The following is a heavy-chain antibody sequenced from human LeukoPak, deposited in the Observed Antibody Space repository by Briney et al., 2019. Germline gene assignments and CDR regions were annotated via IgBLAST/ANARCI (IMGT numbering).Heavy chain of an antibody. J-gene: IGHJ4*02. Sequence: GGSLRLSCAASGFTFSNSAMNWVRQAPGKGLEWVSSINDVGSHIYYADSVRGRFTISRDNAKTSVYLQMNSLRAEDTAVYFCASRGSYYTTFDYWGQGTLVTVSS. CDR2: INDVGSHI. CDR3: ASRGSYYTTFDY. CDR1: GFTFSNSA. V-gene: IGHV3-21*01. D-gene: IGHD1-26*01.